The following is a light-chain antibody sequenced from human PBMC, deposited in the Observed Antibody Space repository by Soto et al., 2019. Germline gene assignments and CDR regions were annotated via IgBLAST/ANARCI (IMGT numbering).Light chain of an antibody. CDR1: QSVNNN. CDR2: GAS. CDR3: QQYGNAPFT. Sequence: ETLMTQSPATLSVSPGERATLSCRASQSVNNNLAWYQQKLGQAPRVLIYGASSRAAGSPDRFSGSGSGTDFTLTISRLEPEDFAVYYCQQYGNAPFTFGPGTKVDIK. V-gene: IGKV3-20*01. J-gene: IGKJ3*01.